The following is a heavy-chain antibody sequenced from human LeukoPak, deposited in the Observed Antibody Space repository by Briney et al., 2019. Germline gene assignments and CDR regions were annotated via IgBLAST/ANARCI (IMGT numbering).Heavy chain of an antibody. J-gene: IGHJ4*02. Sequence: GGSLRLSCAASGFTFTDYWMTWVRQAPGKGLEWVANIKQDGSEKYYVASVKGRFTISRDNSKNSLYLQMNSLRADDTAVYYCTRHYGWSNYNWGQGTLVTVPS. D-gene: IGHD6-19*01. V-gene: IGHV3-7*01. CDR2: IKQDGSEK. CDR1: GFTFTDYW. CDR3: TRHYGWSNYN.